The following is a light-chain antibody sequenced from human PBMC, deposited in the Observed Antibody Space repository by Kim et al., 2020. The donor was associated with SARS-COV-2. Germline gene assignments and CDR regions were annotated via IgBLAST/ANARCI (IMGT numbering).Light chain of an antibody. J-gene: IGKJ4*01. CDR1: QGISSY. CDR3: QQYYSYPLT. V-gene: IGKV1-8*01. CDR2: AAS. Sequence: AATGDRVTSTCRAGQGISSYLAWYQQKPGKAPKRLIYAASTLQRGVPSRFSGSGSGTDFTLTITCLQSEDFATYYCQQYYSYPLTFGGGTKVDIK.